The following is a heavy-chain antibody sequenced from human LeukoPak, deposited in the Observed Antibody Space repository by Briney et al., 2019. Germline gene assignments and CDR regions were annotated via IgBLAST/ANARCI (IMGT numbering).Heavy chain of an antibody. CDR1: RFIFSSYA. D-gene: IGHD6-13*01. V-gene: IGHV3-23*01. CDR2: ISSDGTSP. CDR3: AKDRLFSSSWYSDY. Sequence: GGSLRLSCAASRFIFSSYAMGWVRQAPGKGLEWVSSISSDGTSPYYADSVSGRFTISRDNSRNTLSLQMNSLRAEDTAVYYYAKDRLFSSSWYSDYWGQGTLVTVSS. J-gene: IGHJ4*02.